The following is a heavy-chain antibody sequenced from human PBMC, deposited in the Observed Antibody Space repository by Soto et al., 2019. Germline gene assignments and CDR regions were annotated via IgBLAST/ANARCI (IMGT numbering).Heavy chain of an antibody. V-gene: IGHV3-30*18. J-gene: IGHJ4*02. Sequence: QVQLVESGGGVVQPGGSLRLSCAGSGFTFRWFGMNWVRQAPGKGLEWVARISNDGSNEYYVDSVKGRFTISRDNSKHTLYLQMDSLRAEDTAVYYCAKGEVRGIIPSYFDYWGLGTLVTVSS. D-gene: IGHD3-10*01. CDR2: ISNDGSNE. CDR3: AKGEVRGIIPSYFDY. CDR1: GFTFRWFG.